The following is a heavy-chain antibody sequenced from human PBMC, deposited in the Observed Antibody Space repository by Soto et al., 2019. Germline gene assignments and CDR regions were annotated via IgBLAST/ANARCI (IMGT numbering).Heavy chain of an antibody. CDR3: AGVGGGFCSGHNKQGFDP. Sequence: QVQLVKSGAEVKKPGSSVKVSCKASGGTFSSYAISWVRQAPGQGLEWMGGIIPIFGTANYAQKFQGRVTITADESTSTAYMELSSLRFEDTAVYYCAGVGGGFCSGHNKQGFDPWGQGTLVTVTS. CDR2: IIPIFGTA. V-gene: IGHV1-69*01. D-gene: IGHD2-15*01. CDR1: GGTFSSYA. J-gene: IGHJ5*02.